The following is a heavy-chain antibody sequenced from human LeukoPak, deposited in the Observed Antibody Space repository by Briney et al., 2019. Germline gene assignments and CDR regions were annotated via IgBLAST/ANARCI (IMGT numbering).Heavy chain of an antibody. CDR1: GGSFSGYY. V-gene: IGHV4-34*01. CDR2: INHSGST. J-gene: IGHJ4*02. D-gene: IGHD3-3*01. CDR3: ARVATKHYDFWSGYSSQPLYYFDY. Sequence: PSETLSLTCAVYGGSFSGYYWSWIRQPPGKGLEWIGEINHSGSTNYNPSLKSRVTISVDTSKNQFSLKLSSVTAADTAVYYCARVATKHYDFWSGYSSQPLYYFDYWGQGTLVTVSS.